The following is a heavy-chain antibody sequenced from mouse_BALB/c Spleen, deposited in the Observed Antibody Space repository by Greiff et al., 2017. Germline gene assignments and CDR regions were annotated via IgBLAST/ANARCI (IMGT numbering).Heavy chain of an antibody. CDR1: GFSLSTSGMG. CDR3: ARRANWVYAMDY. CDR2: IYWDDDK. J-gene: IGHJ4*01. V-gene: IGHV8-12*01. Sequence: ESGPGILQPSQTLSLTCSFSGFSLSTSGMGVSWIRQPSGKGLEWLAHIYWDDDKRYNPSLKSRLTISKDTSSNQVFLKITSVDTADTATYYCARRANWVYAMDYWGQGTSVTVSS. D-gene: IGHD4-1*01.